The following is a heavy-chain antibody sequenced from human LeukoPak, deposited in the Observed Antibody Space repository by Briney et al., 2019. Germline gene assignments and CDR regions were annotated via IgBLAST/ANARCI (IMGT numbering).Heavy chain of an antibody. Sequence: GGSLRLSCAASGFTFSSYSMNWVRQAPGKGLEWVSSISSSSSYIYYADSVKGRFTISRDNAKNSLYLQMNSLRAEDTAVYYCARDLGRGDYFDYWGQGTLVTVSS. V-gene: IGHV3-21*01. D-gene: IGHD3-16*01. CDR1: GFTFSSYS. CDR3: ARDLGRGDYFDY. J-gene: IGHJ4*02. CDR2: ISSSSSYI.